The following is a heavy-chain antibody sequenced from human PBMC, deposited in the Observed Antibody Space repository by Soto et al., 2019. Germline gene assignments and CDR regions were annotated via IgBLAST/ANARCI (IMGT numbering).Heavy chain of an antibody. CDR3: ARVGPWVPYYYDSSPYTFESWFDP. CDR1: GYSISSGYY. V-gene: IGHV4-38-2*01. D-gene: IGHD3-22*01. J-gene: IGHJ5*02. Sequence: SETLSLTCAVSGYSISSGYYWCWLRQPPGKVLEWFGSIYHGGSTYYNPSLNSRVTLSIDMTNNHVSLILNSVTAADTAVYYCARVGPWVPYYYDSSPYTFESWFDPWGQGTLVTVSS. CDR2: IYHGGST.